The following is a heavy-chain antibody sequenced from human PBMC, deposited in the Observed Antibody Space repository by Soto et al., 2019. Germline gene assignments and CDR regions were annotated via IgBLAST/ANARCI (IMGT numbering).Heavy chain of an antibody. CDR1: GFTFSSYG. D-gene: IGHD2-2*01. V-gene: IGHV3-33*01. J-gene: IGHJ6*02. Sequence: GGSLRLSCAASGFTFSSYGMHWVRQAPGKGLEWVAVIWYDGSNKYYADSVKGRFTIPRDNSKNTLYLQMNSLRAEDTAVYYCARSYCSSTSCPHAYYYYGMDVWGQGTTVTVSS. CDR3: ARSYCSSTSCPHAYYYYGMDV. CDR2: IWYDGSNK.